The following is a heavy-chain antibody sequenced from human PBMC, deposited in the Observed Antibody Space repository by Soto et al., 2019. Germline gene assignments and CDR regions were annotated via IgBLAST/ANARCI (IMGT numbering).Heavy chain of an antibody. CDR1: RGVVSSGGCY. Sequence: PSWRVSLSGAVCRGVVSSGGCYLRCIRQSPGKGLEWIGYITYRARTNYNPSLQSRVTMSVDTSKNLFSLRLSSVTAADTAVYFCARDYRPTYYYDSGGYYRPTYFDSWGQVALVTVSS. D-gene: IGHD3-22*01. J-gene: IGHJ4*02. CDR2: ITYRART. CDR3: ARDYRPTYYYDSGGYYRPTYFDS. V-gene: IGHV4-30-4*01.